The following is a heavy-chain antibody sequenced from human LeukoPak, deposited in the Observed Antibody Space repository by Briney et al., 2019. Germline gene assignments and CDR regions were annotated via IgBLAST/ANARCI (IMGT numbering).Heavy chain of an antibody. CDR1: GYTFTGYY. D-gene: IGHD3-3*01. CDR2: VNPNSGDT. V-gene: IGHV1-2*02. Sequence: ASVKVSCKASGYTFTGYYMHWVRQAPGQGLEWMGWVNPNSGDTNYAQKFQGRVTMTRDTSISTAYMELSSLRSDDTAVYYCSRDFGEPTGYYMDVWGKGTTVTVSS. J-gene: IGHJ6*03. CDR3: SRDFGEPTGYYMDV.